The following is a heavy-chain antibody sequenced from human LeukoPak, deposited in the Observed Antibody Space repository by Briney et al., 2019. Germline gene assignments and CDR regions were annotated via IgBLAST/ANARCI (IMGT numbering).Heavy chain of an antibody. V-gene: IGHV1-69*05. D-gene: IGHD2-2*01. Sequence: SVKVSCKASGGTFSSYATSWVRQAPGQGLEWMGRIIPIFGTANYAQKFQGRVTITTDESTSTAYMELSSLRSEDTAVYYCADCSSTSCYYYYMDVWGKGTTVTVSS. J-gene: IGHJ6*03. CDR1: GGTFSSYA. CDR3: ADCSSTSCYYYYMDV. CDR2: IIPIFGTA.